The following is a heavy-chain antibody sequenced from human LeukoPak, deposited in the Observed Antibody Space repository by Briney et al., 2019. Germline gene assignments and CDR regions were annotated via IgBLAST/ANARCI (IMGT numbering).Heavy chain of an antibody. D-gene: IGHD1-26*01. Sequence: SETLSLTCTVSDGAIAGYSWSCIRQAPGKGLEWVGRIYHIGSAYYNPSLKSRVAISVDTSKNQFSLKLSSVTAADAAVYYCARVPTIGYYYYMDVWGKGTTVTVSS. CDR2: IYHIGSA. J-gene: IGHJ6*03. CDR3: ARVPTIGYYYYMDV. V-gene: IGHV4-38-2*02. CDR1: DGAIAGYS.